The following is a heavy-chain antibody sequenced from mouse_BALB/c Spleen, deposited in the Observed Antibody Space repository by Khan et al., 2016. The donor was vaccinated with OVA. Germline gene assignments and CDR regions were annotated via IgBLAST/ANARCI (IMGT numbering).Heavy chain of an antibody. CDR1: GFTFSDYY. D-gene: IGHD2-13*01. CDR3: ARGYYGDPFAY. V-gene: IGHV5-4*02. CDR2: ISDGGSYT. Sequence: EVQLQESGGGLVKPGGSLKLSCAASGFTFSDYYMYWVRQTPEKRLEWVATISDGGSYTYYPDSVKGRFTISRDDVQNNLYLQMSSLKSEDTVMSYCARGYYGDPFAYWGQGTLVTVSA. J-gene: IGHJ3*01.